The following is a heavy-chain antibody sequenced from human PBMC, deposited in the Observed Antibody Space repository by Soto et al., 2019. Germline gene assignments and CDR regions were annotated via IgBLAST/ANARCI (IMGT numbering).Heavy chain of an antibody. Sequence: GGSLRLSCAASGFTFSSYGMHWVRQAPGKGLEWVAVISYDGSNKYYADSVKGRFTISRDNSKNTLYLQMNSLRAEDTAVYYCAKDTAMVYGYVLDFSGQGSTVTGSS. J-gene: IGHJ6*02. CDR2: ISYDGSNK. D-gene: IGHD5-18*01. CDR3: AKDTAMVYGYVLDF. V-gene: IGHV3-30*18. CDR1: GFTFSSYG.